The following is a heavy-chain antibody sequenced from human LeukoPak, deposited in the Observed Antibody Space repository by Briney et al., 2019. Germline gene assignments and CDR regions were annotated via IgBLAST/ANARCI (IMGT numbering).Heavy chain of an antibody. J-gene: IGHJ3*02. CDR3: ARRGPRGYSYGKDAFDI. CDR1: GYGFTNYW. Sequence: GESLKISCKGSGYGFTNYWIGWVRQMPGKGLEWMGIIYPGDSDTRYSPSFQGQVTISADKSISTAYLQWSSLKASDTAMYYCARRGPRGYSYGKDAFDIWGQGTMVTVSS. CDR2: IYPGDSDT. D-gene: IGHD5-18*01. V-gene: IGHV5-51*01.